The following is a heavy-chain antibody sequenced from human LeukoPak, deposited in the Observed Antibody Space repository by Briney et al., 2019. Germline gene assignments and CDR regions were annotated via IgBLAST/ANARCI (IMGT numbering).Heavy chain of an antibody. V-gene: IGHV4-61*02. J-gene: IGHJ4*02. D-gene: IGHD1-1*01. Sequence: SETLSLTCTVSGGSISGSSYYWSWIRQPAGKGLEWIGRIYTSGTTNYNPSLKSRVTISVDTSKNQVSLKLSSVTAADTAVYYCAKEGWNDDYFDYWGQGTLVTVSS. CDR1: GGSISGSSYY. CDR3: AKEGWNDDYFDY. CDR2: IYTSGTT.